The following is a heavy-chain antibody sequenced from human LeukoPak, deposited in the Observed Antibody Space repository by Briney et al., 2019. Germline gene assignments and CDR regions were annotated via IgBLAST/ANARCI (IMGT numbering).Heavy chain of an antibody. J-gene: IGHJ4*02. CDR3: ARRVCSGGSCPFDY. D-gene: IGHD2-15*01. CDR1: GGSISSGSYY. CDR2: IFHDGST. Sequence: ASETLSLTCTVSGGSISSGSYYWGWIRQPPGKGLEWIGSIFHDGSTYYNPSLKSRVTISVDTSKNQFSLKLSSVTAADTAVHYCARRVCSGGSCPFDYWGQGTLVTVSS. V-gene: IGHV4-39*01.